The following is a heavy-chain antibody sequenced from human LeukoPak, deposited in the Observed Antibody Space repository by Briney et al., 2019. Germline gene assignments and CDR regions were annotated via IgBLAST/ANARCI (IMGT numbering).Heavy chain of an antibody. J-gene: IGHJ4*02. D-gene: IGHD3-22*01. CDR3: AKGSASYDSPKFDY. CDR1: GFIFNSHA. Sequence: GGSLRLSCAASGFIFNSHAFHWVRQAPGKGLEWVAVISSDGSNKYYSDSVKGRCTISRDNSKNTLYLQMNSLRAEDTAVYYCAKGSASYDSPKFDYWGQGTLVTVSS. V-gene: IGHV3-30*07. CDR2: ISSDGSNK.